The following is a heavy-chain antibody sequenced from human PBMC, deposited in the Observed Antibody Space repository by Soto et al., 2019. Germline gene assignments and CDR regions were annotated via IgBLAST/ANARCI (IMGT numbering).Heavy chain of an antibody. D-gene: IGHD1-26*01. CDR3: ARMATSGTLNWFDP. CDR2: MNPNSANT. Sequence: ASVKVSCKASGYTFTNYDISWVRQATGQGLEWMGWMNPNSANTGYAQKFQGRVSMTRDTSINTAYMELSSLRSEDTAIYYCARMATSGTLNWFDPWDQGTLVTVSS. J-gene: IGHJ5*02. CDR1: GYTFTNYD. V-gene: IGHV1-8*01.